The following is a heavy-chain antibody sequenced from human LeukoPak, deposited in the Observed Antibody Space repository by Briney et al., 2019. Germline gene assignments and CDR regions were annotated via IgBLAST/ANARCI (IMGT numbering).Heavy chain of an antibody. V-gene: IGHV1-46*01. CDR2: INPSGGST. CDR1: GYTFTRYY. J-gene: IGHJ4*02. Sequence: ASVKVSCKASGYTFTRYYMHWVRQAPGQGLEWMGIINPSGGSTSYAQKFQGRVTMTRDTSTSTVYMELSSLRSEDTAVYYCAREGIAAGFDYWGQGTLVTVPS. D-gene: IGHD6-25*01. CDR3: AREGIAAGFDY.